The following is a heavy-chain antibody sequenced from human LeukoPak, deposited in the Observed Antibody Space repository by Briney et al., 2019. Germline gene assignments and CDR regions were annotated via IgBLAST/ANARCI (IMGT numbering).Heavy chain of an antibody. CDR2: MNSDGSST. V-gene: IGHV3-74*01. J-gene: IGHJ3*02. CDR1: GFTLSNYW. D-gene: IGHD3-22*01. CDR3: AKDRVIVVVDTAFDI. Sequence: GGSLRLSCAASGFTLSNYWMHWVRQAPGKGLVWVSRMNSDGSSTSYADSVKGRFTISRDNAKNTLYLQMNSLRAEDTAVYYCAKDRVIVVVDTAFDIWDQGTMVTVSS.